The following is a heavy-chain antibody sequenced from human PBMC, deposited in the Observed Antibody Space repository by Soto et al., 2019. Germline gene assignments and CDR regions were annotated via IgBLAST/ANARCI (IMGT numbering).Heavy chain of an antibody. CDR3: ATAGDWTSYAMDV. CDR1: GDSVSSNSGA. J-gene: IGHJ6*02. Sequence: SQTLSLTCAISGDSVSSNSGAWNWIRQSPSRGLEWLGRTYYRSKWYNDYAESVKSRITINPDTSKNQFSLQLNSVTPEDTAVFYCATAGDWTSYAMDVWGQGTTVTV. D-gene: IGHD1-1*01. CDR2: TYYRSKWYN. V-gene: IGHV6-1*01.